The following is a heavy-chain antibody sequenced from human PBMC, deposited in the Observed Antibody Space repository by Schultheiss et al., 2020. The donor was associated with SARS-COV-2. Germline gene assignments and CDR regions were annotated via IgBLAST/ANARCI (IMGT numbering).Heavy chain of an antibody. D-gene: IGHD6-13*01. Sequence: GGSLRLSCAASGFTFSSYAMSWVRQAPGKGLEWVSAISGSGGSTYYADSVKGRFTISRDNSKNTLYLQMNSLRAEDTAVYYCARVSLQQLVRDYYYMDVWGKGTTVTVSS. CDR3: ARVSLQQLVRDYYYMDV. CDR2: ISGSGGST. V-gene: IGHV3-23*01. J-gene: IGHJ6*03. CDR1: GFTFSSYA.